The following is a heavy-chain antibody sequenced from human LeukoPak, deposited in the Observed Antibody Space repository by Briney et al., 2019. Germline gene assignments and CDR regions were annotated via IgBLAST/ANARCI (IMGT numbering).Heavy chain of an antibody. Sequence: GGSLRLSCAASGFTFSSYWMHWVRQAPGKGLVWVSRINSDGSSTSYADSVKGRFTISRDNAKNTLYLQMNSLRAEDTAVYYCAGIEYQLLGAFDIWGQGTMVTVSS. CDR2: INSDGSST. D-gene: IGHD2-2*01. CDR3: AGIEYQLLGAFDI. J-gene: IGHJ3*02. V-gene: IGHV3-74*01. CDR1: GFTFSSYW.